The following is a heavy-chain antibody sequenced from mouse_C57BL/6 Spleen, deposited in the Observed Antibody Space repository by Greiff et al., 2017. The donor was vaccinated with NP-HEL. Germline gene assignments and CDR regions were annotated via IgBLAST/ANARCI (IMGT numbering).Heavy chain of an antibody. CDR2: IRNKANGYTT. CDR1: GFTFTDYY. V-gene: IGHV7-3*01. D-gene: IGHD2-4*01. J-gene: IGHJ3*01. Sequence: EVQLVESGGGLVQPGGSLSLSCAASGFTFTDYYMSWVRQPPGKALEWLGFIRNKANGYTTEYSASVKGRFTISRDNSQSTRYLQMNALRAEDSATDVCARYEGYDYDVGDAYWGQGIPVTVYA. CDR3: ARYEGYDYDVGDAY.